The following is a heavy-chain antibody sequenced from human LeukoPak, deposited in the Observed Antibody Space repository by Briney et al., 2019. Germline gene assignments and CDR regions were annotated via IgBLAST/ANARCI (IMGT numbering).Heavy chain of an antibody. Sequence: ASVKVSCKASGYTFSSYGISWVRQPPAQGLEWMGWISAYNGNTNYAQMLQGRVTMTTDTSTSSAYMELSSLRSDDTAVYYCARAPPIVGATSDYWGQGTLVTVSS. CDR1: GYTFSSYG. CDR3: ARAPPIVGATSDY. J-gene: IGHJ4*02. V-gene: IGHV1-18*01. D-gene: IGHD1-26*01. CDR2: ISAYNGNT.